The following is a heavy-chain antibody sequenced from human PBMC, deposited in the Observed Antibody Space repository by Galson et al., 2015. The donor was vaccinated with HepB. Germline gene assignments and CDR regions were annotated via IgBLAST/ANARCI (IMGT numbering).Heavy chain of an antibody. CDR3: ARDYRGYSYAYLGGGPNY. D-gene: IGHD5-18*01. CDR1: GFNFSRFA. Sequence: SLRLSCAASGFNFSRFAMHWVHQAPGKGLEWVAVMSHDGSNKNYGDSVKGRFTISRDNSKNTLYLQMNSLRGEDTAVYSCARDYRGYSYAYLGGGPNYWGQGTLVTVSS. CDR2: MSHDGSNK. J-gene: IGHJ4*02. V-gene: IGHV3-30-3*01.